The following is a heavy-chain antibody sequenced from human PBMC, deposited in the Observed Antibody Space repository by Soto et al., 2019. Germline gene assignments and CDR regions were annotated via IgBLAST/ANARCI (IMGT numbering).Heavy chain of an antibody. D-gene: IGHD3-10*01. CDR2: IIPNFDTP. Sequence: QVHLVQSGAEVKKPGSSVKVSCKTSGGSVNNYAVSWVRQAPGQGLEWMGGIIPNFDTPNYAQKFQDRVTIIADESTSTVYMELRRLRSNDTAVYYCAVAMVRDSLIFESSGMHVWGQGTTVIVSS. CDR1: GGSVNNYA. CDR3: AVAMVRDSLIFESSGMHV. V-gene: IGHV1-69*01. J-gene: IGHJ6*02.